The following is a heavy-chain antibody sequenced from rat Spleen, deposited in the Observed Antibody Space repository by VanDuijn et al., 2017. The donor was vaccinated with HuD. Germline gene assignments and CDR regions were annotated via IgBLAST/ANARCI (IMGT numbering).Heavy chain of an antibody. V-gene: IGHV3-3*01. D-gene: IGHD5-1*01. Sequence: EVQLQESGPGLVKPSQSLSLTCSVTGYSITSYYRLNWIRQFSGNKLEWMGYINGPGSTNYNPSLKSRISITRDTSKNQFFLQVNSVTTEDTATYYCARGGLGAPFAYWGQGALVTVSS. J-gene: IGHJ3*01. CDR3: ARGGLGAPFAY. CDR2: INGPGST. CDR1: GYSITSYYR.